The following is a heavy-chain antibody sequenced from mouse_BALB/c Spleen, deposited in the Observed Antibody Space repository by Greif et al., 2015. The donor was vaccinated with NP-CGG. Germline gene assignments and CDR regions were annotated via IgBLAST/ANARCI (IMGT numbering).Heavy chain of an antibody. V-gene: IGHV1-63*02. Sequence: QVQLQQSGAELVRPGTSVEISCKASGYTFTNYWLGWVKQRPGHGLEWIGDIYPGGGYTNYNEKFKGKATLTADTSSSTAYMQLSSLTSEDSAVYFCARGGGYDGVDYWGQGTTLTVSS. CDR1: GYTFTNYW. J-gene: IGHJ2*01. CDR3: ARGGGYDGVDY. CDR2: IYPGGGYT. D-gene: IGHD2-2*01.